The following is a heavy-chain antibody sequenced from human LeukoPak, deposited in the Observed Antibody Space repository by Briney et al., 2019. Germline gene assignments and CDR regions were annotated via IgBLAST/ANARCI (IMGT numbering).Heavy chain of an antibody. V-gene: IGHV3-23*01. D-gene: IGHD4/OR15-4a*01. CDR1: GFTFSSYW. CDR3: AKAGLVRGGALDS. J-gene: IGHJ4*02. CDR2: ITGSGDGT. Sequence: GGSLRLSCAASGFTFSSYWMTWVRQAPGKGLEWVSSITGSGDGTSAADSVTGRFSISRDNSKSTLYLQMNSLRVEDTAVYYCAKAGLVRGGALDSWGQGTLVTVSS.